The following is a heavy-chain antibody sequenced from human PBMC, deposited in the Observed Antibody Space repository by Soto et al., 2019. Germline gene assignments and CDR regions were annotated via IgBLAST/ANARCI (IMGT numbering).Heavy chain of an antibody. V-gene: IGHV4-30-4*01. CDR3: ARDSGYYDFWSGQEYNWFDP. D-gene: IGHD3-3*01. CDR2: IYYSGST. Sequence: PSETLSLTCTVSDGSISSGDYYWSWIRQPPGKGLEWIGYIYYSGSTYYNPSLKSRVTISVDTSKNQFSLKLSSVTAADTAVYYCARDSGYYDFWSGQEYNWFDPWGQGTLVTV. CDR1: DGSISSGDYY. J-gene: IGHJ5*02.